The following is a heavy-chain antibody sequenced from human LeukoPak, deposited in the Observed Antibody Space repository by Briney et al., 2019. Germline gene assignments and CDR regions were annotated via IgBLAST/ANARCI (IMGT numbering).Heavy chain of an antibody. CDR1: GGSISSYY. CDR2: IYYSGST. CDR3: ARAGMATMDDAFDI. Sequence: PSETLSLTCTVSGGSISSYYWSWIRQPPGKGLEWIGYIYYSGSTNYNPSLKSRVTISVDTSKNQFSLKLSSVTAADTAVYYCARAGMATMDDAFDIWGQGTMVTVSS. V-gene: IGHV4-59*01. J-gene: IGHJ3*02. D-gene: IGHD5-24*01.